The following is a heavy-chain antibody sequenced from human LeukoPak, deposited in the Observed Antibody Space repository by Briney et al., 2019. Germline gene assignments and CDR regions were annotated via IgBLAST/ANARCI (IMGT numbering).Heavy chain of an antibody. D-gene: IGHD1-14*01. CDR3: TTYSPPGSITVFDY. CDR2: IWYDGSNK. CDR1: GFTFSSYG. V-gene: IGHV3-33*01. J-gene: IGHJ4*02. Sequence: GGSLRLSCAASGFTFSSYGMHWVRQAPGKGLEWVAVIWYDGSNKYYADSVKGRFTISRDNSKNTLYLQMNSLRAEDTAVYYCTTYSPPGSITVFDYWGQGTLVTVSS.